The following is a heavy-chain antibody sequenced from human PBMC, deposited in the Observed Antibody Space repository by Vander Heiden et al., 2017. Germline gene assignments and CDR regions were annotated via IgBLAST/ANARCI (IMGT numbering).Heavy chain of an antibody. CDR2: IGGSGDST. J-gene: IGHJ3*02. V-gene: IGHV3-23*01. Sequence: EALLLESGGGLAPPVGSLTLSCAASALTFSSDAMSCIRQAPVKGLEWGSAIGGSGDSTYYADSVKDRFTISRDNSKNTLYLQMNSLRAEDTAVYYCAKAVGVIVVVGAFDIWGQGTMVTVSS. CDR3: AKAVGVIVVVGAFDI. CDR1: ALTFSSDA. D-gene: IGHD3-22*01.